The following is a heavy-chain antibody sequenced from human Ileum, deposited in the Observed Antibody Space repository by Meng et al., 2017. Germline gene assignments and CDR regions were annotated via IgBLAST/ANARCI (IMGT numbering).Heavy chain of an antibody. D-gene: IGHD7-27*01. V-gene: IGHV4-61*08. J-gene: IGHJ4*02. CDR3: ARDHWGSLDY. CDR1: GGSVSTSDYQ. Sequence: QVQLQESGPGLVRPSETLSLICTVSGGSVSTSDYQWGWIRQPPGKGPEWIGYAGTNYNPSLKSRVTISVDTSKRQFSLKLTSVTAADTAVYYCARDHWGSLDYWGQGILVTVSS. CDR2: AGT.